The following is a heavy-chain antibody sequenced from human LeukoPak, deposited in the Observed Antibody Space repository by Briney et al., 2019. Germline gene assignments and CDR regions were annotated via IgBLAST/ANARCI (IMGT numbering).Heavy chain of an antibody. V-gene: IGHV3-7*01. D-gene: IGHD1-26*01. CDR3: ARGGRWELLDHRNWSDP. CDR1: GFIFSRYW. Sequence: QPGGSLRLSCATSGFIFSRYWMNWVRQAPGKGLEWVANIKQDGSEKYYVDSVKGRFTISRDNTKNSLFLQMNSLRAEDTAVYYCARGGRWELLDHRNWSDPWGQGTLVTVSS. J-gene: IGHJ5*02. CDR2: IKQDGSEK.